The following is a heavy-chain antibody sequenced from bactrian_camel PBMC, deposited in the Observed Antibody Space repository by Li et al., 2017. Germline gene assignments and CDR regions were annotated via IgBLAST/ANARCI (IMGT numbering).Heavy chain of an antibody. Sequence: VQLVESGGDLVQPGGSLRLSCAAFGFEFSTYDMCWVRQTPGKEREGVAATYIRGDMIYYSESVKGRFTISQDNVKNTLYLQMNSLQTEDTAMYYCAADPSPCHIVVGQKGTGKYVYAYWGQGTQVTVS. J-gene: IGHJ4*01. CDR3: AADPSPCHIVVGQKGTGKYVYAY. D-gene: IGHD2*01. CDR2: TYIRGDMI. V-gene: IGHV3S40*01. CDR1: GFEFSTYD.